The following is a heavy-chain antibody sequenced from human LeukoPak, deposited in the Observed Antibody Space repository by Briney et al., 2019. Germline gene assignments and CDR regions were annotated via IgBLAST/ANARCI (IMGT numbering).Heavy chain of an antibody. V-gene: IGHV3-74*01. J-gene: IGHJ3*02. CDR1: GFTFSSYW. CDR2: INSDGSTT. CDR3: ARPDEQQLVRDAFDI. D-gene: IGHD6-13*01. Sequence: PGGSLRLSCAASGFTFSSYWMHWVRQAPGKGLVWVSRINSDGSTTNYADSVKGRFTISRDNAKNSLYLQMNSLRAEDTAVYYCARPDEQQLVRDAFDIWGQGTMVTVSS.